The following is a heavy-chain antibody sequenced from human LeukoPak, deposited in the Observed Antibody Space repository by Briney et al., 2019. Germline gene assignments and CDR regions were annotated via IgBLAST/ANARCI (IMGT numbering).Heavy chain of an antibody. Sequence: SETLSLTCSVSGYSISSGYYWGWIRQPPGKGLEWIGSIYHSGSTYYNPSLKSRVTISVDTSKNQFSLKLSSVTAADTAVYYCARDSSGYYLTSNWFDPWGQGTLVTVSS. CDR2: IYHSGST. D-gene: IGHD3-22*01. J-gene: IGHJ5*02. CDR3: ARDSSGYYLTSNWFDP. V-gene: IGHV4-38-2*02. CDR1: GYSISSGYY.